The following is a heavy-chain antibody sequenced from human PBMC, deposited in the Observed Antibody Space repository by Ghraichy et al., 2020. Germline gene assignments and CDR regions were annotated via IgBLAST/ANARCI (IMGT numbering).Heavy chain of an antibody. V-gene: IGHV4-39*01. Sequence: SQTLSLTCTVSGGSISSSSYYWGWIRQPPGKGLEWIGSIYYSGSTYYNPSLKSRVTISVDTSKNQFSLKLSSVTAADTAVYYCARGALDIVLMVYAIPRWFDPWGQGTLVTVSS. CDR2: IYYSGST. D-gene: IGHD2-8*01. CDR1: GGSISSSSYY. CDR3: ARGALDIVLMVYAIPRWFDP. J-gene: IGHJ5*02.